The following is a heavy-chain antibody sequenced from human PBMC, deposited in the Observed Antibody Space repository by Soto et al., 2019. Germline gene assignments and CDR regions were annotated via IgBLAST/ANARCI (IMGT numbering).Heavy chain of an antibody. V-gene: IGHV4-39*01. Sequence: SETLSLTCTVSGGCISSSSYYWGWIRQPPGKGLEWIGGIYYSGSTYYNPSLKSRVTISVDTSKNQFSLKLSSVTAADTAVYYSARQSIMILVGGVIVPDAFDICGQVTMVTVSS. J-gene: IGHJ3*02. CDR3: ARQSIMILVGGVIVPDAFDI. CDR1: GGCISSSSYY. D-gene: IGHD3-16*02. CDR2: IYYSGST.